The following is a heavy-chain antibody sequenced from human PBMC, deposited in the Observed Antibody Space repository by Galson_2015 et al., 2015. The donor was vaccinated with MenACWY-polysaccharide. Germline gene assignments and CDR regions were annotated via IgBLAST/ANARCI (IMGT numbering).Heavy chain of an antibody. D-gene: IGHD3-10*01. J-gene: IGHJ6*02. CDR2: ISGSGGST. V-gene: IGHV3-23*01. Sequence: SLRLSCAASGFTFSSYAMSWVRQAPGKGLEWVSAISGSGGSTYYADSVKGRFTISRDNSKNTLYLQMNSLRAEDTAVYYCAKDKEGGFGEFNYYYGMDVWGQGTTVTVSS. CDR3: AKDKEGGFGEFNYYYGMDV. CDR1: GFTFSSYA.